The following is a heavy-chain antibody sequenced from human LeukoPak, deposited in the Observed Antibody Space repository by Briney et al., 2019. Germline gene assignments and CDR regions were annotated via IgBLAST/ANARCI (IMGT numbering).Heavy chain of an antibody. Sequence: SETLSLTCTVSGGSNSRYYWSWIRQPAGKGLEWIGRIYTSGSTNYNPSLKSRVTMSVDTSKTQFSLRLSSVTAADTAVYYCAREDSGSYYNYYYFYMDVWGKGTTVTISS. V-gene: IGHV4-4*07. CDR2: IYTSGST. J-gene: IGHJ6*03. CDR1: GGSNSRYY. D-gene: IGHD3-10*01. CDR3: AREDSGSYYNYYYFYMDV.